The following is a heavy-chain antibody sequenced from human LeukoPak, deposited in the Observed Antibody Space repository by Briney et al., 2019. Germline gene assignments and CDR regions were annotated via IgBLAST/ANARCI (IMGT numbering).Heavy chain of an antibody. Sequence: SETLSLTCAVYGGSLSGYYWSWIRQPPGKGLEWIGEINHSGSTNYNPSLKSRVTISVDTSKNQFSLKLSSVTAADTAVYYCARDDKYSNYDYWGQGTPVTVSS. J-gene: IGHJ4*02. CDR2: INHSGST. CDR3: ARDDKYSNYDY. CDR1: GGSLSGYY. D-gene: IGHD4-11*01. V-gene: IGHV4-34*01.